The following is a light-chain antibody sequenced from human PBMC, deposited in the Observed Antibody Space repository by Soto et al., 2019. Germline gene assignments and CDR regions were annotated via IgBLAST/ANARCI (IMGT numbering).Light chain of an antibody. J-gene: IGKJ4*01. CDR3: QHYNVWPLS. V-gene: IGKV3-15*01. CDR1: QSVSSN. CDR2: VTS. Sequence: EIVMTQSPATLSVSPGERATLSCRASQSVSSNLAWYQQKPGQTPKLIIYVTSTRATGIPAKFTGNGSGPEFTLTITSLPSEDFAVYYCQHYNVWPLSFGGGTNVEFK.